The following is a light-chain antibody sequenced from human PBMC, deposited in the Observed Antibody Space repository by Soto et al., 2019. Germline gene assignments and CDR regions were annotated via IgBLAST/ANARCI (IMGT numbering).Light chain of an antibody. CDR1: QTVAKNY. CDR2: DAS. V-gene: IGKV3-20*01. Sequence: EIVLTQSPGTLSLSPGERATLSCRASQTVAKNYLAWYQQQPGQAPRLLIYDASTRATGIPDRFTGSGSATDFTLTINRLEPEDFAVYDCQQYASAPLTFGGGTKVEIK. J-gene: IGKJ4*01. CDR3: QQYASAPLT.